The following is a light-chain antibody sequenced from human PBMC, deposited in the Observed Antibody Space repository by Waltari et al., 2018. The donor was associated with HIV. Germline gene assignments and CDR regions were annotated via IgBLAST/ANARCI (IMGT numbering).Light chain of an antibody. Sequence: SYELTQPPSVSVSPGQTASITCSGDKLGDNYACWYQQKPGQSPVLVIYQDSKRPSGLPERFSGSNSGNTATLTISGTQAMDEADYYCQAWDSSVVFGGGTKLTVL. CDR1: KLGDNY. CDR3: QAWDSSVV. CDR2: QDS. J-gene: IGLJ2*01. V-gene: IGLV3-1*01.